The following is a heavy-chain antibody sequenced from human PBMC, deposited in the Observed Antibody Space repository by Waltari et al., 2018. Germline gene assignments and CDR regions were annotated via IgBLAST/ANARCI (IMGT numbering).Heavy chain of an antibody. V-gene: IGHV4-59*01. CDR2: IYYSGST. CDR3: ATVPSLGSYYNYYGMDV. Sequence: QVQLQESGPGLVKPSETLSLTCTVSGGSISSYYWSWIRQPPGKGLEWIGYIYYSGSTNYNPSLKSRVTISVDTSKNQFSLKLSSVTAADTAVYYCATVPSLGSYYNYYGMDVWGQGTTVTVSS. D-gene: IGHD1-26*01. J-gene: IGHJ6*02. CDR1: GGSISSYY.